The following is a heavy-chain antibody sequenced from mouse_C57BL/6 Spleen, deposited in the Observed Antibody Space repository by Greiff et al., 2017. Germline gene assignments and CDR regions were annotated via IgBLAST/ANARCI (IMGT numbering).Heavy chain of an antibody. D-gene: IGHD2-1*01. V-gene: IGHV1-55*01. CDR1: GYTFTSYW. CDR3: ARDYYGNYGFDV. J-gene: IGHJ1*03. CDR2: IYPGSGST. Sequence: QVQLQQPGAELVKPGASVKMSCKASGYTFTSYWITWVKQRPGQGLEWIGDIYPGSGSTNYNEKFKSKATLTVDTSSSTAYMHLSSLTSEDSAVYYCARDYYGNYGFDVWGTGTTVTVSS.